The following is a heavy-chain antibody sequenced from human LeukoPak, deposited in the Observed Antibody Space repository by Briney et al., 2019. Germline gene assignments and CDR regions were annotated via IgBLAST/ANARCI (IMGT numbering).Heavy chain of an antibody. D-gene: IGHD3-22*01. CDR3: ARAPRPTYYYDSSGYPDYFDY. J-gene: IGHJ4*02. Sequence: GRSLRLSCAASGFTFSSYAMSWVRQAPGKGLEWVSAISGSGGSTYYADSVKGRFTISRDNSKNTLYLQMNSLRAEDTAVYYCARAPRPTYYYDSSGYPDYFDYWGQGTLVTVSS. CDR1: GFTFSSYA. V-gene: IGHV3-23*01. CDR2: ISGSGGST.